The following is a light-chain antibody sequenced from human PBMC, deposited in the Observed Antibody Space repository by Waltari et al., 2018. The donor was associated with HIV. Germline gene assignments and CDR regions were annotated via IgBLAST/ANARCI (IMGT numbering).Light chain of an antibody. CDR3: CSSAGPTDFFV. Sequence: QSALTQQASVSGSLGQSITISCNGTSGNIGKYDLVSWYQQHPAKAPILLIYEVTRRPSVISSRSSASKSHNTSSLTISGLQAEDEAAYFCCSSAGPTDFFVFGGGT. CDR2: EVT. V-gene: IGLV2-23*02. CDR1: SGNIGKYDL. J-gene: IGLJ1*01.